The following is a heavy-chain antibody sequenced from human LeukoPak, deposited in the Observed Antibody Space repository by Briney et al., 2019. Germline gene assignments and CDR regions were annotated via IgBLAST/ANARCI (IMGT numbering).Heavy chain of an antibody. CDR2: IYSGGST. CDR1: GFTVSSNY. V-gene: IGHV3-66*04. CDR3: ARRGLQKAFDI. Sequence: GGSLRLSCAASGFTVSSNYMSWVRQAPGKGLEWVSVIYSGGSTYYADSVKGRFTISRDNSKNTLYLQMNSLRAEDTAVYYCARRGLQKAFDIWGQGTMVTVSS. J-gene: IGHJ3*02.